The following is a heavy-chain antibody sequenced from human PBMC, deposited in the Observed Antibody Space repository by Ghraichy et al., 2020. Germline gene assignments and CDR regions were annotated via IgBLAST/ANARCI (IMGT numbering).Heavy chain of an antibody. CDR2: LIGSGGST. D-gene: IGHD5-12*01. V-gene: IGHV3-23*01. CDR3: ARVEGSGYDLVY. Sequence: LSLPCAASGFTFSSYTMIWVRQPPGKGLEWVSGLIGSGGSTYYADSVRGRFTVSRDNSKNTLYLQMNGLRAEDTAVYYCARVEGSGYDLVYWGQGTLVTVSS. CDR1: GFTFSSYT. J-gene: IGHJ4*02.